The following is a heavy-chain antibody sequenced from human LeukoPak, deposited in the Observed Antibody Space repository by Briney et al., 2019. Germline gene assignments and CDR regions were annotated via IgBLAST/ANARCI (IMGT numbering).Heavy chain of an antibody. D-gene: IGHD2-15*01. Sequence: SETLSLTCTVSGGSISSSSYYWGWIRQPPGKGLEWIGSIYYSGSTYYNPSLKSRVTISVDTSKNQFSLKLSSMTAADTAVYYCARHGKYCSGGSRGSIDYWGQGTLVTVSS. CDR1: GGSISSSSYY. CDR2: IYYSGST. CDR3: ARHGKYCSGGSRGSIDY. J-gene: IGHJ4*02. V-gene: IGHV4-39*01.